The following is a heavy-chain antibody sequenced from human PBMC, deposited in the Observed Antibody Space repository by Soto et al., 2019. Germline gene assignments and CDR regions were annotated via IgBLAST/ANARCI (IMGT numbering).Heavy chain of an antibody. CDR2: ISGNGGST. D-gene: IGHD6-19*01. CDR3: ARVIAVAGPPYFDS. CDR1: GFTFSYYG. J-gene: IGHJ4*02. V-gene: IGHV3-23*01. Sequence: VQLLEAGGGLVQPGGSLRLSCAASGFTFSYYGMNWVRQAPGKGLEWVSYISGNGGSTYYTDSVKGRFTISRDNSKNTVYLQMTSLRAEDTAIYYCARVIAVAGPPYFDSWGQGALVTVSS.